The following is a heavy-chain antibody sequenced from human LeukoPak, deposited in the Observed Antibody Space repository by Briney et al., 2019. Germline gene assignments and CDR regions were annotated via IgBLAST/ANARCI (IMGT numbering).Heavy chain of an antibody. CDR1: GFTFSDYY. CDR3: GTGSSPPRYYYGMDV. CDR2: ISSSGSTI. D-gene: IGHD1-26*01. Sequence: PGGSLRLSCAASGFTFSDYYMSWIRQAPGKGLEWVSYISSSGSTIYYADPVKGRFTISRDNAKNSLYLQMNSLRAEDTAVYYCGTGSSPPRYYYGMDVWGQGTTVTVSS. J-gene: IGHJ6*02. V-gene: IGHV3-11*01.